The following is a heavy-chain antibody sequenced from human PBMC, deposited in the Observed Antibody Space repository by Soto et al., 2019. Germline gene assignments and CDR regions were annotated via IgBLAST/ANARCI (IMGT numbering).Heavy chain of an antibody. J-gene: IGHJ5*02. Sequence: GASVKVSCKASGYTFTSYGISWVRQAPGQGLEWMGWISAYNGNTNYAQKLQGRVTMTRNTSISTAYMELSSLRSEDTAVYYCARGSLYDFWSGYYDNWFDPWGQGTLVTVS. CDR3: ARGSLYDFWSGYYDNWFDP. CDR2: ISAYNGNT. V-gene: IGHV1-18*01. CDR1: GYTFTSYG. D-gene: IGHD3-3*01.